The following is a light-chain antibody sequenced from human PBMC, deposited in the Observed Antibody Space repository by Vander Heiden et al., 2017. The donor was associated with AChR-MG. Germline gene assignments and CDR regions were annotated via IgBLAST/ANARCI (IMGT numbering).Light chain of an antibody. J-gene: IGLJ3*02. Sequence: QLVLTQSPSASASLGASVKLTCTLSSGHSSSALAWHQQQPERGPRYLMKLNSDGSHSKGDGIPDRFSGSSSGAERYLTISSLQSEDEADYYCQTWGTGIRWVFGGGTKLTVL. CDR2: LNSDGSH. CDR3: QTWGTGIRWV. V-gene: IGLV4-69*01. CDR1: SGHSSSA.